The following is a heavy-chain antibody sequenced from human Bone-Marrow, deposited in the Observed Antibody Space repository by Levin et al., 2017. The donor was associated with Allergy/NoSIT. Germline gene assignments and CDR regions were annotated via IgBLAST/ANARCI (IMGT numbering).Heavy chain of an antibody. Sequence: PGGSLRLSCAASGFTFSNYWMHWVRQAPGKGLVWVSRINGDGSSTSYADSVKGRFTISRDNAKDTLYLQMNSLRAEDTAVYYCVRDLSAQQWLPAYWGQGTLVTVSS. D-gene: IGHD6-19*01. J-gene: IGHJ4*02. V-gene: IGHV3-74*01. CDR3: VRDLSAQQWLPAY. CDR1: GFTFSNYW. CDR2: INGDGSST.